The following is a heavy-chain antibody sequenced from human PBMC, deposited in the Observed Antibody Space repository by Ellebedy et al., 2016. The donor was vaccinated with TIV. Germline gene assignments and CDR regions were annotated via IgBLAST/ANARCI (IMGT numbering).Heavy chain of an antibody. CDR2: IKQDGSER. D-gene: IGHD3-9*01. Sequence: GESLKISXAASGFTFSSYWMSWVRQAPGKGLEWVANIKQDGSERYYVDSVKGRFTISRDNAKNSLYLQMNSLRAEDTAVYYCARDSPGWSAFDIWGQGTMVTVSS. V-gene: IGHV3-7*03. CDR3: ARDSPGWSAFDI. CDR1: GFTFSSYW. J-gene: IGHJ3*02.